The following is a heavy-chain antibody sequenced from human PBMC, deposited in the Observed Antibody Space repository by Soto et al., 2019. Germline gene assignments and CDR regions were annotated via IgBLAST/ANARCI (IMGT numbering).Heavy chain of an antibody. Sequence: PGGSLRLSCVPSGMTFADYNMNWVRQAPGKGLEWVSTISRSSTYFYYADSVKGRFTVSRDDAKNSLFLHMGGLTTDDTGVYFCVRDISGPAERNWFDPWGQGTLVTVSS. J-gene: IGHJ5*02. CDR3: VRDISGPAERNWFDP. CDR2: ISRSSTYF. CDR1: GMTFADYN. V-gene: IGHV3-21*01. D-gene: IGHD6-19*01.